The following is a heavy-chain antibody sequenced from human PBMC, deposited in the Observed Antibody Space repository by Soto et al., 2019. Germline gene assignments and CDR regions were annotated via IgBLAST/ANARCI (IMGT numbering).Heavy chain of an antibody. D-gene: IGHD3-9*01. CDR3: ARHYYDILTGYGFYYMDV. J-gene: IGHJ6*03. Sequence: SETLSLTCTVSGGSISSYYWSWIRQPPGKGLEWIGYIYYSGSTKYNPSLKSRVTISVDTSKNQFSLKLSSVTAADTAVYYCARHYYDILTGYGFYYMDVWGKGTTVT. CDR1: GGSISSYY. CDR2: IYYSGST. V-gene: IGHV4-59*08.